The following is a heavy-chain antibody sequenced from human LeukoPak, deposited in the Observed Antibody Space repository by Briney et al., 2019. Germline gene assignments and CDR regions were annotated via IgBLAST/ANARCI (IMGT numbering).Heavy chain of an antibody. CDR2: INQGGSEK. Sequence: GGSLRLSCAASGFTFDDYAMHWVRQAPGKGLEWVANINQGGSEKFYVDSVKGRFTISRDNAKNSLYLQMNSLRAEDTAVYYCARDAFASGSYNPFDNWGQGTLVTVSS. CDR1: GFTFDDYA. J-gene: IGHJ4*02. D-gene: IGHD3-10*01. V-gene: IGHV3-7*01. CDR3: ARDAFASGSYNPFDN.